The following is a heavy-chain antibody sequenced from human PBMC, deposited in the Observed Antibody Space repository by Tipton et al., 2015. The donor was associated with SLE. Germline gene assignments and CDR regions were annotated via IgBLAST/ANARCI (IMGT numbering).Heavy chain of an antibody. CDR3: ARALTSAQGFYFES. CDR1: GASISSGGYQ. CDR2: VYSSGNT. Sequence: TLSLTCAVSGASISSGGYQWNWIRQYPGKGLEWIGYVYSSGNTYYNPSLQSRLTISVDTSRNQFSLKLSSVTAADTAVYYCARALTSAQGFYFESWGQGTLVTVSS. V-gene: IGHV4-31*11. D-gene: IGHD2-2*01. J-gene: IGHJ4*02.